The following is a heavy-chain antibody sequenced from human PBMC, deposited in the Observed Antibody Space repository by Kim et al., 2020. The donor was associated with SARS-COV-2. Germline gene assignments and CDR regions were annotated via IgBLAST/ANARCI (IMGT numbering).Heavy chain of an antibody. CDR2: INHSGST. CDR3: AREVYYYDSSGYLH. D-gene: IGHD3-22*01. Sequence: SETLSLTCAVYGGSFSGYYWSWIRQPPGKGLEWIGEINHSGSTNYNPSLKSRVTISVDTSKNQFSLKLSSVTAADTAVYYCAREVYYYDSSGYLHWGQGT. V-gene: IGHV4-34*01. J-gene: IGHJ4*02. CDR1: GGSFSGYY.